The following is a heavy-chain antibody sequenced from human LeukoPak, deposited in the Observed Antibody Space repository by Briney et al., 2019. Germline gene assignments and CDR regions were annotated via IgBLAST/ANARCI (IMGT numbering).Heavy chain of an antibody. D-gene: IGHD6-19*01. Sequence: SETLSLTCTVSGGSISSSSYYWGWIRQPPGKGLEWIGSIYYSGTTYYNPSLKSRVTISEDTSKNQFSLKLSSVTAADTAVYYCARRAEWLVYSFDYWGQGTLVTVSS. CDR2: IYYSGTT. CDR3: ARRAEWLVYSFDY. J-gene: IGHJ4*02. CDR1: GGSISSSSYY. V-gene: IGHV4-39*01.